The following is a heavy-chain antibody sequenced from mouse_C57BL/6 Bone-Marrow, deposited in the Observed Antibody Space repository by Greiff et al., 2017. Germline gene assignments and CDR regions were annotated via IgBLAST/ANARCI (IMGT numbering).Heavy chain of an antibody. D-gene: IGHD1-1*01. CDR3: TTYYYGSSYWYFDV. J-gene: IGHJ1*03. V-gene: IGHV14-4*01. Sequence: EVQRVKSGAELVRPGASVKLSCTASGFNIKDDYMHWVKQRPEQGLEWIGWIDPENGDTEYASKFQGKAPITADTSSNTAYLQLSSLTSEDTAVYYCTTYYYGSSYWYFDVWGTGTTVTVSS. CDR1: GFNIKDDY. CDR2: IDPENGDT.